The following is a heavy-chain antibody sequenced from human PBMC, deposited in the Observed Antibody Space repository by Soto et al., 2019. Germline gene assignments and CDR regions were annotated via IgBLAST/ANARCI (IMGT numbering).Heavy chain of an antibody. CDR2: INPNSGGT. CDR1: GYTFTGYY. CDR3: ARAPVVGATNFDY. J-gene: IGHJ4*02. D-gene: IGHD1-26*01. Sequence: GASVKVSCKASGYTFTGYYMHWVRQAPGQGLEWMGWINPNSGGTNYAQKFQGRVTMTRDTSISTAYMELSRLRSDDTAVYYCARAPVVGATNFDYWGQGTLVTVSS. V-gene: IGHV1-2*02.